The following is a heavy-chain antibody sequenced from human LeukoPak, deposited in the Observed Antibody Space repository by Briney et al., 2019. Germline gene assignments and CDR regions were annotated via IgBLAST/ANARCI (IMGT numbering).Heavy chain of an antibody. J-gene: IGHJ4*02. CDR1: GFTFSSYS. Sequence: GGSLRLSCAASGFTFSSYSMNWVRQAPGKGLEWVSYISSSSSTIYYADSVKGRFTISRDNAKNSLYLQMDSLRAEDTAVYYCARDQGAGDFDCWGQGALVTVSS. D-gene: IGHD1-14*01. V-gene: IGHV3-48*01. CDR3: ARDQGAGDFDC. CDR2: ISSSSSTI.